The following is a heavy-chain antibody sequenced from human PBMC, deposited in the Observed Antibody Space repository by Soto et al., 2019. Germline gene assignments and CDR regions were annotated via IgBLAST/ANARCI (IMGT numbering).Heavy chain of an antibody. V-gene: IGHV1-3*01. J-gene: IGHJ4*02. D-gene: IGHD2-21*01. CDR2: INAGNGNT. Sequence: GASVKVSCKASGYTFTDYFMHWVRQAPGQGLEWMGWINAGNGNTKYSQKFQGRVTITRDTSASTAYMELSSLRSEDTAVYYCARSQFHSFDYWGQGTLVTVSS. CDR1: GYTFTDYF. CDR3: ARSQFHSFDY.